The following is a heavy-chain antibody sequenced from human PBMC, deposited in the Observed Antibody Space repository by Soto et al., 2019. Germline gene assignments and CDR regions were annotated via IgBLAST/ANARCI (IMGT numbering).Heavy chain of an antibody. CDR2: INPNSGGT. CDR3: ARDSYDILTGYSSGPSTGGMDV. CDR1: GYTFTGYY. D-gene: IGHD3-9*01. V-gene: IGHV1-2*04. J-gene: IGHJ6*02. Sequence: QVQLVQSGAEVKKPGASVKVSCKASGYTFTGYYMHWVRQAPGQGLEWMGWINPNSGGTNYAQKFQGWVTMTRDTSISTAYMELSRLRSDDTAVYYCARDSYDILTGYSSGPSTGGMDVWGQGTTVTVSS.